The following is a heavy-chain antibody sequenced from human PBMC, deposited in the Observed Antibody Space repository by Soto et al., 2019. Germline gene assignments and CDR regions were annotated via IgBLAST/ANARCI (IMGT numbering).Heavy chain of an antibody. Sequence: QVQLVQSGAEVKKPGASVKVSCKASGYTFTDFDINWVRQATGQGLEWMGWVNPKSGNTGYAPKFQGRVSMTRDTSTKTAYMEVSSLRSEDTDVYYCARGLPCASCYNFWGQGTLVTVSS. D-gene: IGHD3-10*01. CDR3: ARGLPCASCYNF. CDR2: VNPKSGNT. V-gene: IGHV1-8*01. J-gene: IGHJ4*02. CDR1: GYTFTDFD.